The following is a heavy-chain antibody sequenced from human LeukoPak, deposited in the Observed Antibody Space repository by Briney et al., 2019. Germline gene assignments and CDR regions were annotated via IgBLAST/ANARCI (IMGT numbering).Heavy chain of an antibody. Sequence: GGSLRLSCAASGFTVSSNYMSWVRQAPGKGLEWVSVIYSGGSTYYADSVKGRFTIFRDNSKNTLYLQMNSLRAEDTAVYYCATDSRIVGATGASDMWGRGTMVTVSS. CDR2: IYSGGST. CDR3: ATDSRIVGATGASDM. CDR1: GFTVSSNY. D-gene: IGHD1-26*01. J-gene: IGHJ3*02. V-gene: IGHV3-66*01.